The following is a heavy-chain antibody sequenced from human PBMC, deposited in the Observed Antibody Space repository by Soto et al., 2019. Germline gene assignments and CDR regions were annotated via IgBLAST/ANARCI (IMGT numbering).Heavy chain of an antibody. Sequence: PSETLSLTCTVSGGSISSSSYYWGWIRQPPGKGLEWIGSIYYSGSTYYNPSLKSRVTISVDTSKNQFSLKLSSVTAADTAVYYCASPKIAFYNWFDPWGQGTLVTXSS. CDR3: ASPKIAFYNWFDP. J-gene: IGHJ5*02. D-gene: IGHD3-3*02. CDR1: GGSISSSSYY. CDR2: IYYSGST. V-gene: IGHV4-39*01.